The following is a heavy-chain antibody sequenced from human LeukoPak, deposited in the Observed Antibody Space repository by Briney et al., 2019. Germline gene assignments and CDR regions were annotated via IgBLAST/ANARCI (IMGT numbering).Heavy chain of an antibody. J-gene: IGHJ4*02. CDR2: ISGSGDST. CDR1: GFTFSTYG. CDR3: AKDHGRARSTWYY. V-gene: IGHV3-23*01. D-gene: IGHD6-13*01. Sequence: GGSLSLSCAASGFTFSTYGMSWVRQAPGKGLEWVSGISGSGDSTYYADSVKGRFIISRDNSKNTLYLQINSLRVEDTAVYYCAKDHGRARSTWYYWGQGTLVTVSS.